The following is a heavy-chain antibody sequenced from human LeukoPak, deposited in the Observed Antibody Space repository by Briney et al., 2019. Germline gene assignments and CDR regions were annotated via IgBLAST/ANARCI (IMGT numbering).Heavy chain of an antibody. CDR1: GFTFSSDG. J-gene: IGHJ4*02. V-gene: IGHV3-30*18. D-gene: IGHD6-13*01. Sequence: GGSLRLSCASSGFTFSSDGMHWVRQAPGKGLEGVAVISYDGSNKYYADSVKGRFTISRDNSKNTLYLQMDSLRAEDTAVYYCAKGPQQHLVLADYWGQGTLVTVSS. CDR3: AKGPQQHLVLADY. CDR2: ISYDGSNK.